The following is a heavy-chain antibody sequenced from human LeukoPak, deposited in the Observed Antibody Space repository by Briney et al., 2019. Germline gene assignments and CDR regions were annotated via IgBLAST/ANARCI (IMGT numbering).Heavy chain of an antibody. Sequence: SETLSLTCTVSGDSISSSSYYWGWIRQPPGKGLEWIATIYSGGSTYYKPSLNSRVTISIDMSKNQFSLKLSSVTAADTAVYFCARTGQQLVFASWGQGTLVTISS. CDR2: IYSGGST. J-gene: IGHJ5*01. CDR1: GDSISSSSYY. V-gene: IGHV4-39*07. D-gene: IGHD6-13*01. CDR3: ARTGQQLVFAS.